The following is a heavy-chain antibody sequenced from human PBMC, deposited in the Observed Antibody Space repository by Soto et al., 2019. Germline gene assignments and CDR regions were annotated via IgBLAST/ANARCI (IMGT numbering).Heavy chain of an antibody. CDR1: AFTFSGYW. D-gene: IGHD1-26*01. CDR3: ATLGGSYFDY. J-gene: IGHJ4*02. Sequence: PGGSLRLSCGASAFTFSGYWMHWVRQAPGEGLVWVSRINSDGRSTNYADSVKGRFTISRDNAKNTLYLQMNSLRAEDTAVYYCATLGGSYFDYWGQGILVTVSS. V-gene: IGHV3-74*01. CDR2: INSDGRST.